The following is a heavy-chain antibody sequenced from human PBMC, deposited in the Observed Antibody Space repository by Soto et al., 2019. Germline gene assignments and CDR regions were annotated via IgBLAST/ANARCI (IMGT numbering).Heavy chain of an antibody. V-gene: IGHV1-8*01. D-gene: IGHD6-19*01. J-gene: IGHJ6*02. Sequence: QVQLVQSGAEVKKPGASVKVSCTFTSYDINCVRQVTGQGLEWMGWMNPNSGNTRYAQKFQGRVTMTRNSSNFSAYMELSSLRSEDTAVYYCARGPGSSDWRFSYYYMDVWGQGTTVTVSS. CDR2: MNPNSGNT. CDR3: ARGPGSSDWRFSYYYMDV. CDR1: FTSYD.